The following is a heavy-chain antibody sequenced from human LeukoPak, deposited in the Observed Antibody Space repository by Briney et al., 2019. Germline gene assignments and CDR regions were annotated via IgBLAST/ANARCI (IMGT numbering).Heavy chain of an antibody. V-gene: IGHV2-5*02. CDR1: GFSLSNTRMG. J-gene: IGHJ4*02. Sequence: SGPTLVKPTQTLTLTCTFSGFSLSNTRMGVGWIRQPPGKALEWLALIYWDDDKRYSPSLKSRLTITKDTSKNQVVLAMTNMDPVDTATYYCAHFGLTILRFWGQGILVTVSS. CDR2: IYWDDDK. D-gene: IGHD3-10*01. CDR3: AHFGLTILRF.